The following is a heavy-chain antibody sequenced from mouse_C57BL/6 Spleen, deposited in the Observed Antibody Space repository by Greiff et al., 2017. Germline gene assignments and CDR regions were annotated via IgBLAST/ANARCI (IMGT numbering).Heavy chain of an antibody. CDR2: IDPGDGDT. J-gene: IGHJ4*01. D-gene: IGHD1-1*02. CDR1: GYAFSSSW. V-gene: IGHV1-82*01. Sequence: QVQLKESGPELVKPGASVKISCKASGYAFSSSWMNWVKQRPGQGLEWIGRIDPGDGDTDYNWKFKGKATLTADKSSSTAYMQLSSLTSEDSAVYFCARWGSFSMGGWGQRTSVTVSS. CDR3: ARWGSFSMGG.